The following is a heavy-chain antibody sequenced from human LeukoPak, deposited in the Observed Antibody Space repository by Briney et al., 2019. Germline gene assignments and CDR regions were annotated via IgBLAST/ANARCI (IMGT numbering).Heavy chain of an antibody. Sequence: PGGSLRLSCAASGFTFSSYAMSWVRQAPGKGLEWVSVIYTGGSTHYADSVKGRFTLSRDNSKNTLYLQMNSLRAEDTAVYHCARGGGKDAFDIWGQGTMLTVSS. CDR3: ARGGGKDAFDI. J-gene: IGHJ3*02. CDR1: GFTFSSYA. V-gene: IGHV3-66*01. D-gene: IGHD3-16*01. CDR2: IYTGGST.